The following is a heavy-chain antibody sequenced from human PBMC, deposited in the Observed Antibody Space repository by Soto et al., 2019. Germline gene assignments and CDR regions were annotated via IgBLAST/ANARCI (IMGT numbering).Heavy chain of an antibody. D-gene: IGHD5-18*01. J-gene: IGHJ4*02. Sequence: GGSLRLSCAASGFTFSSYAMSWVRQAPGKGLEWVSAISGSGGSTYYADSVKGRLTISRDNSKNTLYLKMNSLRAEDTAVYYCAKARGYSYERLPYSDYFDYWGQGTLVTVSS. CDR2: ISGSGGST. CDR1: GFTFSSYA. CDR3: AKARGYSYERLPYSDYFDY. V-gene: IGHV3-23*01.